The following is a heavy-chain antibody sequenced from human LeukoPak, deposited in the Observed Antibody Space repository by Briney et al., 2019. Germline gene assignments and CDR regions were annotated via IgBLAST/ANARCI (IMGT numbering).Heavy chain of an antibody. CDR3: AREPEAGSSGYYY. V-gene: IGHV4-39*07. Sequence: SETLSLTCTVSGGSISSSSYYWGWIRQPPGKGLEWIGNIYYSGTTYYNPSLKSRVTISVDTSKNQFSLKLSSVTAADTAVYYCAREPEAGSSGYYYWGQGTLVTVSS. D-gene: IGHD3-22*01. J-gene: IGHJ4*02. CDR1: GGSISSSSYY. CDR2: IYYSGTT.